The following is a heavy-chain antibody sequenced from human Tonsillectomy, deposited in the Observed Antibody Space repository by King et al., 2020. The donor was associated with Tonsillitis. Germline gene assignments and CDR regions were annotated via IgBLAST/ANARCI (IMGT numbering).Heavy chain of an antibody. CDR2: INRDGREK. J-gene: IGHJ3*02. D-gene: IGHD3-22*01. Sequence: VQLVESGGGLVQPGGSLRLSCAASGFTFSSYWMIWVRQAPGKGLEWVANINRDGREKNYVDSVRGRFTISRDNAKNSMYMQMNSPRVEETAVYYCVRDDGGRYDRSNHYDAFDIWGQGTVVTVS. CDR3: VRDDGGRYDRSNHYDAFDI. CDR1: GFTFSSYW. V-gene: IGHV3-7*04.